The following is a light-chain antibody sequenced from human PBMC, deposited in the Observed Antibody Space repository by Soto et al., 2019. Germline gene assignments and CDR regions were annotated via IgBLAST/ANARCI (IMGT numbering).Light chain of an antibody. CDR3: QQSYITPWT. J-gene: IGKJ1*01. CDR1: QSVSNY. CDR2: AAS. Sequence: DIQMTQSPSSLSASVGDRVTITCRASQSVSNYLNWYQQKPGKAPTLLIYAASTLQSGVPSRISGSGSGTDFTLTISSLQPEDFATYYCQQSYITPWTFGQGTKVDIK. V-gene: IGKV1-39*01.